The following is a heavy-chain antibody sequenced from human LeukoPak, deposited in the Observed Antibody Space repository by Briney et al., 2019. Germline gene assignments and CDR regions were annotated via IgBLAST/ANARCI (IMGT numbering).Heavy chain of an antibody. V-gene: IGHV1-69*13. CDR3: ARVQDYPREAFAFDI. J-gene: IGHJ3*02. Sequence: SVKVSCKASGGTFSSYAISWVRQAPGQGLEWMGGIIPIFGTANYAQKFQGRVTITADESTSTAYMELSSLRSEDTAVYYCARVQDYPREAFAFDIWGQGTMVTVSS. CDR1: GGTFSSYA. D-gene: IGHD4-11*01. CDR2: IIPIFGTA.